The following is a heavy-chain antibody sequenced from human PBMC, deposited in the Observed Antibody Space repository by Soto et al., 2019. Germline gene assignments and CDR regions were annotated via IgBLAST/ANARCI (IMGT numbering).Heavy chain of an antibody. CDR3: AHRRGYDILTGIAAFDI. J-gene: IGHJ3*02. Sequence: QITLKESGPTLVKPTQTLTLTCTFSGFSLSTSGVGVGWIRQPPGKALEWLALIYWDDDKRHSPSLKSRLTITKDTSKNQVVLTMTNMDPVDTATYYCAHRRGYDILTGIAAFDIWGQGTMVTVSS. D-gene: IGHD3-9*01. V-gene: IGHV2-5*02. CDR1: GFSLSTSGVG. CDR2: IYWDDDK.